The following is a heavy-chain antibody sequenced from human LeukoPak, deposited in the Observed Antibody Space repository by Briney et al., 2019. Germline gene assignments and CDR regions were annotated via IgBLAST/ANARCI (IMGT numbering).Heavy chain of an antibody. V-gene: IGHV3-7*01. Sequence: GGSLRLSCAASGFPFHNYWMTWVRQAPGKGLERVANINQDENEKYYLDSVKGRFTISRDNAETSLFLQMTSLRVGDTAIYYCARGLYGSGRRSLMAHWGPGTLVAVSS. CDR1: GFPFHNYW. CDR2: INQDENEK. J-gene: IGHJ4*02. D-gene: IGHD3-10*01. CDR3: ARGLYGSGRRSLMAH.